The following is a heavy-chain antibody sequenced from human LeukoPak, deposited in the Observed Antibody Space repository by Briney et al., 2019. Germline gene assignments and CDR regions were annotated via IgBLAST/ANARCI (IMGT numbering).Heavy chain of an antibody. V-gene: IGHV3-23*01. CDR3: AKGQRGFDC. CDR1: GFTFSSYD. D-gene: IGHD1-1*01. J-gene: IGHJ4*02. Sequence: PGGSLRLSCAASGFTFSSYDMSWVRQAPGKGPEWVSGISGSGGTTYYADSVKGRFTISRDNSKDTLYLQINSLRAEDTALYYCAKGQRGFDCWGQGTLVTVSS. CDR2: ISGSGGTT.